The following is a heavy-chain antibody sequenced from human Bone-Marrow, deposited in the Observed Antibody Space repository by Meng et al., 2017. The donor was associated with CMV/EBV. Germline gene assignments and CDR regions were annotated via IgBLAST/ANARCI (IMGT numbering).Heavy chain of an antibody. CDR3: ARGWSSGWPYYYHYGMDV. V-gene: IGHV3-13*01. CDR2: IGTAGDT. J-gene: IGHJ6*02. D-gene: IGHD6-19*01. CDR1: GFTFSSYD. Sequence: GESLKISCAASGFTFSSYDMHWVRQATGKGLEWVSAIGTAGDTYYPGSVKGRFTISRENAKNSLYLQMNSLRAGDTAVYYCARGWSSGWPYYYHYGMDVWGQGTTVTVSS.